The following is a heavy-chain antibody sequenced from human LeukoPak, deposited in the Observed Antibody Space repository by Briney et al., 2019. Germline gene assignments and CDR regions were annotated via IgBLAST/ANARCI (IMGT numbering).Heavy chain of an antibody. CDR2: ISYDGSDH. CDR1: GFTFSNHG. Sequence: GGSLRLSCAATGFTFSNHGMHWVRQAPGKGLEWVAPISYDGSDHYSADAVTGRFTMSRDNSKNSLYLQMNSLRARDTSVYYRAKDYEDTAGAGLASWGQGSLVTVSS. CDR3: AKDYEDTAGAGLAS. V-gene: IGHV3-30*18. D-gene: IGHD5-18*01. J-gene: IGHJ4*02.